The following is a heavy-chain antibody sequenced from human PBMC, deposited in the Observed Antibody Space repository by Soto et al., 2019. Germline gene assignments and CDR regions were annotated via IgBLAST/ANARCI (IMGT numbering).Heavy chain of an antibody. D-gene: IGHD2-15*01. CDR1: GFTFSSYG. J-gene: IGHJ4*02. CDR3: AREGCSGGSCYSMGY. V-gene: IGHV3-33*01. CDR2: IWYDGSNK. Sequence: GGSLRLSCAASGFTFSSYGMHWVRQAPGKGLEWVAVIWYDGSNKYYADSVKGRFTISRDNSKNTLYLQMNSLRAEDTAVYYCAREGCSGGSCYSMGYWGQGTLVTVSS.